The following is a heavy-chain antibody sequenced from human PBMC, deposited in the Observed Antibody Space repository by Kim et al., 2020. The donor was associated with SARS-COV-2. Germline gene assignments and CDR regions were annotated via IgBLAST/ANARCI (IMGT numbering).Heavy chain of an antibody. CDR1: GFTFGDYA. V-gene: IGHV3-9*01. D-gene: IGHD6-6*01. CDR2: ISWNSGSI. CDR3: AKDIGYSSSSADYYYYGMDV. Sequence: GGSLRLSCAASGFTFGDYAMHWVRQAPGKGLEWVSGISWNSGSIGYADSVKGRFTISRDNAKNSLYLQMNSLRAEDTALYYCAKDIGYSSSSADYYYYGMDVWGQGTTVTVSS. J-gene: IGHJ6*02.